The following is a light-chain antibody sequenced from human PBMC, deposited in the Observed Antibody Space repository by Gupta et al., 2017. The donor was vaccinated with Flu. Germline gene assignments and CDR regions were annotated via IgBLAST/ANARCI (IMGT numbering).Light chain of an antibody. V-gene: IGLV3-21*03. CDR1: DIGSKS. Sequence: KTARSTCGGRDIGSKSEDWCQQKPGEAAVLVVYDDRGRRSGMPEQFSGSNPGNTATLTISGVEAGDEDDDYCQGWDTRSDNRWVFGGGTKLTVL. CDR2: DDR. CDR3: QGWDTRSDNRWV. J-gene: IGLJ3*02.